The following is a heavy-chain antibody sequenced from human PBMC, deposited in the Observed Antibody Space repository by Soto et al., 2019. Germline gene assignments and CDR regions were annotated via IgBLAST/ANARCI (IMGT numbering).Heavy chain of an antibody. CDR3: AKVRIRGGYRYHFDY. CDR2: ISGSGGST. Sequence: GGSLRLSCAASGFTFSSYAMSWVRQAPGKGLEWVSAISGSGGSTYYADSVKGRFTISRDNSKNTLYLQMNSLRAEDTAVYYCAKVRIRGGYRYHFDYWGQGTLVTVSS. D-gene: IGHD5-18*01. V-gene: IGHV3-23*01. CDR1: GFTFSSYA. J-gene: IGHJ4*02.